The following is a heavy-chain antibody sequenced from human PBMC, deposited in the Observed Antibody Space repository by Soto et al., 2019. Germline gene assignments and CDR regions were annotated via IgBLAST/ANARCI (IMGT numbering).Heavy chain of an antibody. V-gene: IGHV3-73*01. CDR1: GFTFSGSA. CDR3: SRVEYVTSSPIG. Sequence: LRLSCAASGFTFSGSAIHWVRQASGKGLEWVARIRTKSNGYATTYAASVKGRFTISRDDSKNMAYLQMNGLKTEDTAMYYCSRVEYVTSSPIGWGQGTLVTVSS. CDR2: IRTKSNGYAT. J-gene: IGHJ4*02. D-gene: IGHD6-6*01.